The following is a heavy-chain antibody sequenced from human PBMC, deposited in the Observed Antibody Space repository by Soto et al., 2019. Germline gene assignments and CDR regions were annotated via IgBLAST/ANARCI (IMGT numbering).Heavy chain of an antibody. V-gene: IGHV5-51*01. J-gene: IGHJ6*02. CDR2: IYPGDSDT. CDR3: ARHPNYGSGSYSIYYYYGMDV. Sequence: GESLKISCKGSGYSFTSYWIGWVRQMPGKGLEWMGIIYPGDSDTRYSPSFQGQVTISADKSISTAYLQWSSLKASDTAMYYCARHPNYGSGSYSIYYYYGMDVWGQGTTVTVSS. D-gene: IGHD3-10*01. CDR1: GYSFTSYW.